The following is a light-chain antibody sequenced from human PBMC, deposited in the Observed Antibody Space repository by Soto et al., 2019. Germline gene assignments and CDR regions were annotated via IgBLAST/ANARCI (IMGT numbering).Light chain of an antibody. CDR1: SSSKW. CDR3: QQYDILPIT. J-gene: IGKJ5*01. CDR2: DVS. Sequence: DIKMTQSPSPLAASVGDTVTMTCRSSSKWLAWYQKKPGKAPKLLIYDVSNLERGVPPRFSGSGSGTHCTFTISSLQTEDIGTYYCQQYDILPITFCRGTRLEIK. V-gene: IGKV1-5*01.